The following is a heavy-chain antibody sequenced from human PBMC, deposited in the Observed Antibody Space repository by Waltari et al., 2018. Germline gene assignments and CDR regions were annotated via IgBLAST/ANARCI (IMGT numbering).Heavy chain of an antibody. CDR1: GFIFSSYE. J-gene: IGHJ4*02. Sequence: EVQLVESGGGLVQPGGSLRLSCAASGFIFSSYEMSWFRQAPGKGLEWIYSITRRLSTLYYADSVRGRFTISRDNAKNSLYLQMNSLRAEDMAVYYCATKYSSSSWDYWGQGNLVTVSS. CDR2: ITRRLSTL. V-gene: IGHV3-48*03. CDR3: ATKYSSSSWDY. D-gene: IGHD6-6*01.